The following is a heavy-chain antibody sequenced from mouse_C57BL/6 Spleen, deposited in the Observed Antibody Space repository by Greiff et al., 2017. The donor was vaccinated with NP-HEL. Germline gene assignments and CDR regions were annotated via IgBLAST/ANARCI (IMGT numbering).Heavy chain of an antibody. CDR2: ISDGGSYT. D-gene: IGHD1-1*01. CDR3: ARAQGSYAMDY. J-gene: IGHJ4*01. V-gene: IGHV5-4*01. CDR1: GFTFSSYA. Sequence: EVQRVESGGGLVKPGGSLKLSCAASGFTFSSYAMSWVRQTPEKRLEWVATISDGGSYTYYPDNVKGRFTISRDNAKNNLYLQMSHLKSEDTAMYYCARAQGSYAMDYWGQGTSVTVSS.